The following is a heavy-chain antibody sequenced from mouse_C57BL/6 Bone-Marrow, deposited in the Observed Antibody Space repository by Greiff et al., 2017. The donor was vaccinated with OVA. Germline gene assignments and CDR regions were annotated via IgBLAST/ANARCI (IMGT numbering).Heavy chain of an antibody. CDR1: GFTFSDFY. D-gene: IGHD6-1*01. Sequence: EVNVVESGGGLVQSGRSLRLSCATSGFTFSDFYMEWVRQAPGKGLEWIAASRNKANDYTTEYSASVKGRFIVSRDTSQSILYLQMNALRAEDTAIYYCARDEPVWFAYWGQGTLVTVSA. CDR3: ARDEPVWFAY. V-gene: IGHV7-1*01. CDR2: SRNKANDYTT. J-gene: IGHJ3*01.